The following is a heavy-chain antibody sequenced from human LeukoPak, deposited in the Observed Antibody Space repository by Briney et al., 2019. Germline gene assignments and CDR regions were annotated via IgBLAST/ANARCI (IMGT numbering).Heavy chain of an antibody. CDR1: GFTFSSYW. CDR2: MNRDGSEK. J-gene: IGHJ6*02. CDR3: ARDGGIIRFGGQDV. Sequence: GGSLRLSCAASGFTFSSYWMSWVRQAPGRGLEWVANMNRDGSEKNYVDSIKGRFTISRDNAANSLYLQMNSLRVEDTAVYYCARDGGIIRFGGQDVWGQGTTVIVS. V-gene: IGHV3-7*01. D-gene: IGHD3-16*01.